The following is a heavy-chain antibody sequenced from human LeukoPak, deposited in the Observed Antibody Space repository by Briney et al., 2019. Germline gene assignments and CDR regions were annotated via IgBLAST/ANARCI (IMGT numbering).Heavy chain of an antibody. V-gene: IGHV3-7*03. CDR1: GFTFSSYW. CDR2: INQDGSER. Sequence: GGSLRLSCAASGFTFSSYWMSWVRQAPGKGLEWVAKINQDGSERHYVDSVKGRFTISRDNAKNSLNLQMNSLRAEDTAVYYCARALLRHYDILTGRYYYYGMDVWGKGTTVTVSS. J-gene: IGHJ6*04. D-gene: IGHD3-9*01. CDR3: ARALLRHYDILTGRYYYYGMDV.